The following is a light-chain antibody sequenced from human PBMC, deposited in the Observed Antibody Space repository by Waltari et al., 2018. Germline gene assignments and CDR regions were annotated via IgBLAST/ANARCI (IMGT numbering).Light chain of an antibody. CDR3: QQSYSTPPT. CDR1: QSISSY. J-gene: IGKJ2*01. V-gene: IGKV1-39*01. Sequence: DIQMTQSPSSLSASVGHSVTITRRASQSISSYLNLYQQKPGKAPKLLIYAASSLQSGVPSRFSGSGSGTDFTLTISSLQPEDFATYYCQQSYSTPPTFGHGTKREIK. CDR2: AAS.